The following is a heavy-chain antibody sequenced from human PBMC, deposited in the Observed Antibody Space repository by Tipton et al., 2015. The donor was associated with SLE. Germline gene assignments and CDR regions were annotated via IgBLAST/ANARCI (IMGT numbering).Heavy chain of an antibody. D-gene: IGHD6-13*01. CDR3: ARDLIPRSLADY. Sequence: SLRLSCAASGFSFSSYTMSWLRQAPGKGLEWVSYISTSSSYTNYADSVKGRFTISRENAKNSVYLQMNSLRAEDTAVYYCARDLIPRSLADYWGQGTLVTVSS. CDR1: GFSFSSYT. V-gene: IGHV3-11*05. CDR2: ISTSSSYT. J-gene: IGHJ4*02.